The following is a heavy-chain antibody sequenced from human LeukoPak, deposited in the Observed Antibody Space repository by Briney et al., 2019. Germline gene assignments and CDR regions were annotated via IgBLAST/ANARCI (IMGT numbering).Heavy chain of an antibody. CDR1: GYTFSTYS. V-gene: IGHV1-46*01. D-gene: IGHD3-9*01. J-gene: IGHJ4*02. CDR2: INPSGGRT. CDR3: ARGGLDYDILNGPDY. Sequence: ASVKVFCKESGYTFSTYSMHWVRQAPGQGLEWMGIINPSGGRTTYTQNFQGRVTMSRDTSTTTVYMELSSLRSEDTAVYYCARGGLDYDILNGPDYWGQGTMVTVSS.